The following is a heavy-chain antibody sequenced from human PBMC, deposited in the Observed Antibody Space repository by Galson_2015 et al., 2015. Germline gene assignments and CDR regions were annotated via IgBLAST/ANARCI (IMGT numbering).Heavy chain of an antibody. CDR3: VKGVDRYGSGSYYTRPYGEYFQH. Sequence: SLRLSCAASGFTFSSYGMHWVRQAPGKGLEWVAVISYDGSNKYYADSVKGRFTISRDNSKNTLYLQMNSLRAEDTAVYYCVKGVDRYGSGSYYTRPYGEYFQHWGQGTLVTVSS. CDR2: ISYDGSNK. CDR1: GFTFSSYG. D-gene: IGHD3-10*01. J-gene: IGHJ1*01. V-gene: IGHV3-30*18.